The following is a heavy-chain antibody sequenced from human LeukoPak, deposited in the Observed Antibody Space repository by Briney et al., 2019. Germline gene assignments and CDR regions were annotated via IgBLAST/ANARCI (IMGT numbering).Heavy chain of an antibody. CDR1: GGTFSSYA. J-gene: IGHJ4*02. CDR3: ARGPERLYGGNSETREFDY. V-gene: IGHV1-69*13. CDR2: IIPIFGTA. D-gene: IGHD4-23*01. Sequence: WASVKVSCKASGGTFSSYAISWVRQAPGQGLEWMGGIIPIFGTANYAQKFQGRVTITADESTSTAYMELSSLRSEDTAVYYCARGPERLYGGNSETREFDYWGQGTLVTVSS.